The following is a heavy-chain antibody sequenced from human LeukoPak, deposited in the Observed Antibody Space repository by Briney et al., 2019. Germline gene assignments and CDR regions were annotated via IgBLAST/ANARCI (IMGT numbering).Heavy chain of an antibody. Sequence: SETLSLTCTVSGGSNRSYYWSWIRQPPGKGLECIGYIYYIGSTNYNPSLKSRVTISLDTSKNQFSLKLSSVTAADTAVYYCARVFCGGDCGPWGQGTLVTVSS. CDR3: ARVFCGGDCGP. CDR1: GGSNRSYY. J-gene: IGHJ5*02. CDR2: IYYIGST. V-gene: IGHV4-59*08. D-gene: IGHD2-21*02.